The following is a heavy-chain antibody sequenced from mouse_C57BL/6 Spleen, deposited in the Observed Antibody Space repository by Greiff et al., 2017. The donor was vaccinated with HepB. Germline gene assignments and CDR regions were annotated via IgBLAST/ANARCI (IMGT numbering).Heavy chain of an antibody. CDR2: ISSGSSTI. V-gene: IGHV5-17*01. D-gene: IGHD1-1*01. CDR1: GFTFSDYG. CDR3: ARAYGSSLYYYAMDY. J-gene: IGHJ4*01. Sequence: EVHLVESGGGLVKPGGSLKLSCAASGFTFSDYGMHWVRQAPEKGLEWVAYISSGSSTIYYADTVKGRFTISRDNAKNTLFLQMTSLRSEDTAMYYCARAYGSSLYYYAMDYWGQGTSVTVSS.